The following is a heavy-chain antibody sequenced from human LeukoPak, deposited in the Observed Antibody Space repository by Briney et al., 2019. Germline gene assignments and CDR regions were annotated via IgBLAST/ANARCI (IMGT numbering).Heavy chain of an antibody. CDR3: ASEPTGIAAAGRPLNWFDP. CDR1: GGSFSGYY. CDR2: INDSGST. V-gene: IGHV4-34*01. D-gene: IGHD6-13*01. Sequence: SETLSLTCAVYGGSFSGYYWSWIRQPPGKGLEWIGEINDSGSTNYNPSLKSRVTISVDTSKNQFSLKLSSVTVADTAVYYCASEPTGIAAAGRPLNWFDPWGQGTLVTVSS. J-gene: IGHJ5*02.